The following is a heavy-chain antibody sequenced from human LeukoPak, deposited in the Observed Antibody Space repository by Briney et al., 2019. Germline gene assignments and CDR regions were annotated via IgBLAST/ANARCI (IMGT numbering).Heavy chain of an antibody. CDR2: IWYDGTNK. Sequence: PGGSLRLSCAASGFTFSNYGMHWVRQAPGKGLEWVAVIWYDGTNKFYADSVKGRFTISRDNTRSTLYLQMDTPRAEDTAVYYCAKGDGSNNYYMDVWGKGTTVTVSS. CDR1: GFTFSNYG. V-gene: IGHV3-33*06. CDR3: AKGDGSNNYYMDV. D-gene: IGHD3-10*01. J-gene: IGHJ6*03.